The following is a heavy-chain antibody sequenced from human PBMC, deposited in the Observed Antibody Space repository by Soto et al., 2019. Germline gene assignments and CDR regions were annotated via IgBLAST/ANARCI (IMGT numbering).Heavy chain of an antibody. Sequence: EVQLLESGGGLVQPGGSLRLSCAASGFTFSTYAMSWVRQAPGEGLQWVSGISDSGGSTYYADSVKGRFTISRDNSKNTLYLHMNSLSAEDTAVYYCAKAERLRGWFDPWGQGTLVTVSS. J-gene: IGHJ5*02. CDR1: GFTFSTYA. CDR3: AKAERLRGWFDP. V-gene: IGHV3-23*01. CDR2: ISDSGGST. D-gene: IGHD3-3*01.